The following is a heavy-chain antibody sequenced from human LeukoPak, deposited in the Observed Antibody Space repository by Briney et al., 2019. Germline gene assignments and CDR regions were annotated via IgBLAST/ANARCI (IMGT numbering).Heavy chain of an antibody. CDR1: GGSFSGYY. CDR2: INHSGST. J-gene: IGHJ6*03. Sequence: SETLSLTCAVYGGSFSGYYWSWIRQPPGKGLEWIGEINHSGSTNYNPSLKSRVTISVDTSKNQFSLKLSSVTAADSAVYYCARGRPPIAVAGYYYYYYMDVWGKGTTVTVSS. D-gene: IGHD6-19*01. V-gene: IGHV4-34*01. CDR3: ARGRPPIAVAGYYYYYYMDV.